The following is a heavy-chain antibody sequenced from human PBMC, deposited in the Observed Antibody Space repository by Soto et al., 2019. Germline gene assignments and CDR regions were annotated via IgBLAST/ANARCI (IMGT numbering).Heavy chain of an antibody. Sequence: GGSLRLSCTASGFPFDYYTMSWFRQAPGKGLEWVGFIRSKAYGGTTEYAASVKGRFTISRDDSKSIAYLQMNSLKTEDTAVYYCARPTYYYDSSGPPAYRGQGTLVTVSS. CDR2: IRSKAYGGTT. CDR1: GFPFDYYT. D-gene: IGHD3-22*01. CDR3: ARPTYYYDSSGPPAY. J-gene: IGHJ4*02. V-gene: IGHV3-49*03.